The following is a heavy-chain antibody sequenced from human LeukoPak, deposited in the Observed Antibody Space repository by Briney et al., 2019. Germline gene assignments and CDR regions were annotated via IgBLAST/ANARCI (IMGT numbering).Heavy chain of an antibody. CDR1: GFTFSRYA. CDR2: VSYDGSNK. Sequence: GRSLRLFCAASGFTFSRYAMHWVRQAPGKGLEWVAVVSYDGSNKYYADSVKGRFTISRDNSKNTLYLQMNSLRAEDTAVYYCARVLPMKLRLGEFYYWGQGTLVTVSS. J-gene: IGHJ4*02. CDR3: ARVLPMKLRLGEFYY. V-gene: IGHV3-30*04. D-gene: IGHD3-16*01.